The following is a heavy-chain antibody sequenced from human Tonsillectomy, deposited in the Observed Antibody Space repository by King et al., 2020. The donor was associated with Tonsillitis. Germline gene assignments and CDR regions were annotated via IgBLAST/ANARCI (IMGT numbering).Heavy chain of an antibody. CDR3: ARGSGAFDY. V-gene: IGHV1-2*02. J-gene: IGHJ4*02. CDR2: INPNSGGK. CDR1: GYPFTGYY. Sequence: QLVQSGAEVKKPGDSVKVSCKTSGYPFTGYYIHWVRQAPGQGLEWMGWINPNSGGKNFAQKFQGRVTTTGGTSISPAYLGLGRLRSDDTAGYFCARGSGAFDYGGQGTLVTVSS. D-gene: IGHD6-25*01.